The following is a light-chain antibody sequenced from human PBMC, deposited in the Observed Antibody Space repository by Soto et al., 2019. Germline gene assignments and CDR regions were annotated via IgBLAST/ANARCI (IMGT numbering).Light chain of an antibody. J-gene: IGKJ4*01. Sequence: EIVVTQSPATLSLSPGERATLSCRASQSVSSYLAWYQQKPGQAPRLLIYDASNRATGIPARFSGSGSGTDFTLTISSLEPEDFAVYYCQQRSNWLTFGGGTKV. CDR2: DAS. CDR1: QSVSSY. CDR3: QQRSNWLT. V-gene: IGKV3-11*01.